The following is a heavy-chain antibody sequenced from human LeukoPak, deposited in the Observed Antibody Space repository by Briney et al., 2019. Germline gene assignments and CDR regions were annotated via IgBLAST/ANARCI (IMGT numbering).Heavy chain of an antibody. CDR1: GFTFSSYS. CDR3: TRDLSTSMPGGFDD. Sequence: PGGSLRLSCVASGFTFSSYSMNWVRQAPGKGLEWVSFISSSSTYIYYADSVKGRFTISRDNAKNSLYLQMNSLRAEDTAVYYCTRDLSTSMPGGFDDWGQGTLVTVSS. V-gene: IGHV3-21*01. D-gene: IGHD2-2*01. J-gene: IGHJ4*02. CDR2: ISSSSTYI.